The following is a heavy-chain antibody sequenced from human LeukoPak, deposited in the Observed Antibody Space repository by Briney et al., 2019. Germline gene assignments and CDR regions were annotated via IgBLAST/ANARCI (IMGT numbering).Heavy chain of an antibody. CDR3: ARDNTLVVDP. CDR2: IIPIFGTA. V-gene: IGHV1-69*05. CDR1: GYTFTSYD. Sequence: GASVKVSCKASGYTFTSYDINWVRQAPGQGLEWMGGIIPIFGTANYAQKFQGRVTITTDESTSTAYMELSSLRSEDTAVYYCARDNTLVVDPWGQGTLVTVSS. J-gene: IGHJ5*02. D-gene: IGHD3-22*01.